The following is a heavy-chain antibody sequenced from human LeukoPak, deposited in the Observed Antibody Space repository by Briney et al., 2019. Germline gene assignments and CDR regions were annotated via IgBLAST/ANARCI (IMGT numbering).Heavy chain of an antibody. V-gene: IGHV3-21*01. J-gene: IGHJ4*02. Sequence: GGSLRLSCAASGFTFSSYSMNWVRQAPGKGLEWVSSISSGSSYIYYADSVKGRFTISRDNAKNSLYLQMNSLRAEDTAVYYCASLWFGESDYWGQGTLVTVSS. D-gene: IGHD3-10*01. CDR2: ISSGSSYI. CDR1: GFTFSSYS. CDR3: ASLWFGESDY.